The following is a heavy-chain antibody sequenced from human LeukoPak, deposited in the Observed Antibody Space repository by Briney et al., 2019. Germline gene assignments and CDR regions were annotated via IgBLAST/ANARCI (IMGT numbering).Heavy chain of an antibody. J-gene: IGHJ4*02. CDR2: SNSDGTRT. D-gene: IGHD2-21*02. V-gene: IGHV3-74*01. CDR3: VTGCGGDCYGLDY. CDR1: GLTFRNYW. Sequence: GGSLRLSCVASGLTFRNYWMHWVRQAPGKGLVWVSYSNSDGTRTTYADSVKGRFTISRDNAKNTLYLEMTSLRDEDTAVYYWVTGCGGDCYGLDYGGQETLVTVS.